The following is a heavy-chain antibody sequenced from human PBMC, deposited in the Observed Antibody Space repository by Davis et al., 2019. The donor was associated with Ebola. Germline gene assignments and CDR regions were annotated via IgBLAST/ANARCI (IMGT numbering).Heavy chain of an antibody. CDR1: GGTFRGYY. D-gene: IGHD5-12*01. Sequence: SETLSLTCAVYGGTFRGYYWSWIRQSPGKGLEWIGEINHSGNTKYNPSLKSRVTISVDTSKNQFSLNLRSMTAADTAVYYCARHRGARGYVAKYYFDYWGQGTLVTVSS. CDR2: INHSGNT. CDR3: ARHRGARGYVAKYYFDY. J-gene: IGHJ4*02. V-gene: IGHV4-34*01.